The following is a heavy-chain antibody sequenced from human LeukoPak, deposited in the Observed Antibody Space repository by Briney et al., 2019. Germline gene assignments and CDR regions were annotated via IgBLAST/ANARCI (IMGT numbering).Heavy chain of an antibody. Sequence: GGSLRLSCAASGFTFSSYDMHWGRQATGKGQELVSAIRTAGDPYYPGSVKGRFTISRENAKNSLYLQMNSLRAGDTAVYYCARRGSGWSFDYWGEGTLVTASP. J-gene: IGHJ4*02. CDR3: ARRGSGWSFDY. V-gene: IGHV3-13*05. CDR1: GFTFSSYD. CDR2: IRTAGDP. D-gene: IGHD6-19*01.